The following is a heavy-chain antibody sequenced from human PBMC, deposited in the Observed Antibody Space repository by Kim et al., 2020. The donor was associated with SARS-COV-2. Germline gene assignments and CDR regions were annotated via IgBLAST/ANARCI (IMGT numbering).Heavy chain of an antibody. CDR2: MNPNSGNT. CDR1: GYTFTSYD. D-gene: IGHD3-9*01. CDR3: ARAPKMRYDILTGTHGDYYYMDV. V-gene: IGHV1-8*01. J-gene: IGHJ6*03. Sequence: ASVKVSCKASGYTFTSYDINWVRQATGQGLEWMGWMNPNSGNTGYAQKFQGRVTMNRNTSIRTAYMELSSLRSEDTAVYYCARAPKMRYDILTGTHGDYYYMDVWGKGTTVTVSS.